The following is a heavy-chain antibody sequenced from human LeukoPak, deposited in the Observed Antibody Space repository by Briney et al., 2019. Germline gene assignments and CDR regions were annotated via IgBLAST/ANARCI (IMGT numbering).Heavy chain of an antibody. CDR2: IYTSGST. Sequence: SETLSLTCTVSGGSISSGSYYWSWIRQPAGKGLEWIGRIYTSGSTNYNPSLKSRVTISVDTSKNQFSLKLSSVTAADTAVYYCAKDLFYYGSGSYYDFDYWGQGTLVTVSS. D-gene: IGHD3-10*01. CDR3: AKDLFYYGSGSYYDFDY. CDR1: GGSISSGSYY. J-gene: IGHJ4*02. V-gene: IGHV4-61*02.